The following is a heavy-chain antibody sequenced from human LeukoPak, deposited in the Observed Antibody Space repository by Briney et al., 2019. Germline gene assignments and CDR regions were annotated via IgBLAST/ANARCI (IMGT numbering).Heavy chain of an antibody. D-gene: IGHD6-19*01. V-gene: IGHV3-23*01. CDR2: ISGSGGST. CDR3: AKAMSTTGWYAAPFDH. CDR1: GFTFSSYA. Sequence: GGSLRLSCAASGFTFSSYAMSWVRQAPGKGLEWVSAISGSGGSTYYADSVKGRFTISRDNSKNTLYLQMNSLRAEDTAVYYCAKAMSTTGWYAAPFDHWGQGTLVTVSS. J-gene: IGHJ5*02.